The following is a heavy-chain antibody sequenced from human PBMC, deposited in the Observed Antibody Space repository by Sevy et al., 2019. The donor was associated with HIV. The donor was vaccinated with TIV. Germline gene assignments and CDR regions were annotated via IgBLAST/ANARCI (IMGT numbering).Heavy chain of an antibody. J-gene: IGHJ6*02. CDR2: IKQDGSEK. Sequence: GGSLRLSCAASGFTFSSYWMSWVRQAPGKGLEWVANIKQDGSEKYYVDSVKGRFTISRDNAKNSLYLQMNSLRAEDTAVYYCASDEGYDSARPSSADGMDVWGQGTTVTVSS. CDR3: ASDEGYDSARPSSADGMDV. V-gene: IGHV3-7*01. CDR1: GFTFSSYW. D-gene: IGHD3-10*01.